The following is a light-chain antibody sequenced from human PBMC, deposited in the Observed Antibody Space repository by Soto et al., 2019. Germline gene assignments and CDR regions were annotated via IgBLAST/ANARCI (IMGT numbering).Light chain of an antibody. J-gene: IGKJ1*01. CDR3: QQYGSSPA. V-gene: IGKV3-20*01. Sequence: EIVLTRSPGTLSLSPGEGATLSCRASQSVSNNYLAWYQQKPGQAPRLLIYGASNRATGIPDRFSGSGSGTDFTLTISRLEPEDFAVYYCQQYGSSPAFGQGTKVDIK. CDR2: GAS. CDR1: QSVSNNY.